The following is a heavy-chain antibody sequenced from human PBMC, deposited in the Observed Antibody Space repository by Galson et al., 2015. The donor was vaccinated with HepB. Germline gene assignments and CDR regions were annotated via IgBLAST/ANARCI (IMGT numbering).Heavy chain of an antibody. CDR1: GYTFTSYY. CDR2: INPSGGST. V-gene: IGHV1-46*01. Sequence: SVKVSCKASGYTFTSYYMHWVRQAPGQGLEWMGIINPSGGSTSYAQKFQGRVTMTRDTSTSTVYMELSSLRSEDTAIYYCARDAGVSAAVTTISWFDPWGQGTLVTVSS. CDR3: ARDAGVSAAVTTISWFDP. D-gene: IGHD4-17*01. J-gene: IGHJ5*02.